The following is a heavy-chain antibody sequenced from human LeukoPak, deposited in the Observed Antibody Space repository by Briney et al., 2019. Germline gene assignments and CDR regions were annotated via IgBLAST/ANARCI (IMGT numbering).Heavy chain of an antibody. CDR2: ISGSGGST. CDR1: GFTFSSYA. CDR3: AKFTTVARAFDI. J-gene: IGHJ3*02. D-gene: IGHD4-17*01. V-gene: IGHV3-23*01. Sequence: GGSLRLSCAASGFTFSSYAMSWVRQAPGKGLEGVSAISGSGGSTYYADSVKGRFTISRDNSKNTLYLQMNSQRAEDRAVFYCAKFTTVARAFDIWRQGTMATVSS.